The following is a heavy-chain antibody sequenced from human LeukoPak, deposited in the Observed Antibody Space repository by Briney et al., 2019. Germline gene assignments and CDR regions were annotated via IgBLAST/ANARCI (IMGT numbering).Heavy chain of an antibody. CDR2: IKQDGSEK. CDR3: ARDGAKENWFDP. J-gene: IGHJ5*02. CDR1: GFTLSSYW. Sequence: GSLRLSCSAPGFTLSSYWMSLVRQAPGKGLEWVANIKQDGSEKYYVDSVKGRFTISRDNAKNSLYLQMNSLRAEDTAVYYCARDGAKENWFDPWGQGTLVTVSS. V-gene: IGHV3-7*01.